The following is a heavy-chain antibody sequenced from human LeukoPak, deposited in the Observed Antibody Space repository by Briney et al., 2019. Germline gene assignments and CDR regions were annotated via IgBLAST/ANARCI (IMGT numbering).Heavy chain of an antibody. V-gene: IGHV3-30*02. Sequence: GGSLRLSCAASGFTFSSYGMHWVRQAPGKGLEWVAFIRYDGSNKYYADSVKGRFTISRDNSKNTLYLQMNSLRAEDTAVYYCAKDRPTQVQRNWFDPWGQGTLVTVSS. J-gene: IGHJ5*02. CDR3: AKDRPTQVQRNWFDP. D-gene: IGHD1-1*01. CDR1: GFTFSSYG. CDR2: IRYDGSNK.